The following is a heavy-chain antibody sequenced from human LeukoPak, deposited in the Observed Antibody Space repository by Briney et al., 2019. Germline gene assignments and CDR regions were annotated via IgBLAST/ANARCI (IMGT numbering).Heavy chain of an antibody. CDR2: ISGSGGST. Sequence: PGGSLRLSCAASGFTFSSYAMSWVREAPGEGLEWVSAISGSGGSTYYADSVKGRFTISRDNPKNTLYLQMNGLRAEDTAVYYCAKAGERYYDFWSGYYCDYWGQGTLVTVSS. D-gene: IGHD3-3*01. CDR3: AKAGERYYDFWSGYYCDY. V-gene: IGHV3-23*01. CDR1: GFTFSSYA. J-gene: IGHJ4*02.